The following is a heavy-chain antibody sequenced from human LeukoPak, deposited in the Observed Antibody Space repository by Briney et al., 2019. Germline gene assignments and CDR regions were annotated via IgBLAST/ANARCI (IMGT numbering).Heavy chain of an antibody. J-gene: IGHJ4*02. CDR3: ARSKAVLLWFGDYFDY. V-gene: IGHV4-61*02. CDR2: IYTSGST. Sequence: SETLSLTCTVSGGSISSGSYYWSWIRQPAGKGLEGIGRIYTSGSTNYNPSLKRRVTISVDTSKNQFSLKLSSVTAADTAVYYCARSKAVLLWFGDYFDYWGQGTLVTVSS. CDR1: GGSISSGSYY. D-gene: IGHD3-10*01.